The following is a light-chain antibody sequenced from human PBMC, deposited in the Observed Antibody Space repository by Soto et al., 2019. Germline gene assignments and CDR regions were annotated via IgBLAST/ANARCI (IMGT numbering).Light chain of an antibody. V-gene: IGKV1-5*01. CDR2: DAS. CDR3: QQYNSYSTWT. J-gene: IGKJ1*01. Sequence: DIQLTQSPSTLSASVGDRVTITCRASHSSSSWLAWYQQKPGKAPNLLIYDASSLNSGVPSRFSGSGSGTEFTLTISSLQPDDFATYHCQQYNSYSTWTFGQGTKVDIK. CDR1: HSSSSW.